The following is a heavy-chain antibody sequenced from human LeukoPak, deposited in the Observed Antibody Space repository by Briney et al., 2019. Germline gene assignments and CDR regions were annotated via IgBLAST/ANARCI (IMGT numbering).Heavy chain of an antibody. CDR2: ISYDGSNK. V-gene: IGHV3-30-3*01. CDR3: ARDSHVLLWFGELLRTPFFDY. CDR1: GFTFSSYA. D-gene: IGHD3-10*01. Sequence: GGSLRLSCAASGFTFSSYAMHWVRQAPGKGLEWVAVISYDGSNKYYADSVKGRFTTSRDNSKNTLYLQMNSLRAEDTAVYYCARDSHVLLWFGELLRTPFFDYWGQGTLVTVSS. J-gene: IGHJ4*02.